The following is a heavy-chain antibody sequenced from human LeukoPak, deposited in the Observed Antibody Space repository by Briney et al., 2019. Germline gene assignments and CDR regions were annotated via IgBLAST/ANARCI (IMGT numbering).Heavy chain of an antibody. CDR2: ISAYNGNT. D-gene: IGHD3-22*01. CDR3: ARDPASASYYYDSSGDDALDP. V-gene: IGHV1-18*01. Sequence: ASVKVSCKASGYTFTSYGISWVRQAPGQGLEWMGWISAYNGNTNYAQKLQGRVTMTTDTSTSTAYMELRSLRSDDTAVYYCARDPASASYYYDSSGDDALDPWGQGTLVTVSS. CDR1: GYTFTSYG. J-gene: IGHJ5*02.